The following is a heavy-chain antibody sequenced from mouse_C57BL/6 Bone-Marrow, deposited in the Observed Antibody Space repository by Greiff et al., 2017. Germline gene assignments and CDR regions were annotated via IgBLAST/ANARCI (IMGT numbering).Heavy chain of an antibody. CDR2: ISYSGST. V-gene: IGHV3-8*01. CDR3: ARTYDYDGGVYYAMDY. Sequence: EVKLLESGPGLAKPSQTLSLTCSVTGYSITSDYWNWIRKFPGTKLEYMGYISYSGSTYYNPSLKSRISITRDTSKNQYYLQLNSVTTEDTATYYCARTYDYDGGVYYAMDYWGQGTSVTVAS. D-gene: IGHD2-4*01. J-gene: IGHJ4*01. CDR1: GYSITSDY.